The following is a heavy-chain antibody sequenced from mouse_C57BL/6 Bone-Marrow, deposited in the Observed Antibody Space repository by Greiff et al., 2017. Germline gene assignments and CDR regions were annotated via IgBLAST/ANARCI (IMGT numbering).Heavy chain of an antibody. D-gene: IGHD2-3*01. CDR2: IHPNSGST. CDR3: ARFGYSWYFDV. V-gene: IGHV1-64*01. Sequence: VQLQQPGAELVKPGASVKLSCKASGYTFTSYWMHWVKQRPGQGLEWIGMIHPNSGSTNYNEKFKSKATLTVDKSSSPAYMQLSSLTSEDSAVYYCARFGYSWYFDVWGTGTTVTVSS. CDR1: GYTFTSYW. J-gene: IGHJ1*03.